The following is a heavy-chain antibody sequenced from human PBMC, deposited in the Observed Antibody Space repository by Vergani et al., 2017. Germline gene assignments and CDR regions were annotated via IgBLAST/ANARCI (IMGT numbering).Heavy chain of an antibody. CDR2: INHSGST. CDR3: ARGHPFDP. CDR1: GGSFSGYY. J-gene: IGHJ5*02. V-gene: IGHV4-34*01. Sequence: QVQLQQWGAGLLKPSETLSLTCAVSGGSFSGYYWSWIRQPPGKGLEWIWEINHSGSTNYNPSLKSRVTISVDTSKNQFSLKLSSVTAADTAVYYCARGHPFDPWGQGTLVTVSS.